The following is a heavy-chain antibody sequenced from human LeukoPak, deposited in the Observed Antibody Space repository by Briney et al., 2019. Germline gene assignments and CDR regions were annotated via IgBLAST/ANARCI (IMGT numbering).Heavy chain of an antibody. V-gene: IGHV4-61*02. D-gene: IGHD6-6*01. CDR2: IYTSGTT. CDR3: ARWSGSVTARNYYYYMGV. J-gene: IGHJ6*03. CDR1: GGSVRRGNYY. Sequence: SQTLSLTCTVSGGSVRRGNYYWTWIRQPAGSGLEWIGRIYTSGTTDYNPSLRTRVTISVDASRNQFSLNLSSVTAADTAVYYCARWSGSVTARNYYYYMGVWGEGTTVTVSS.